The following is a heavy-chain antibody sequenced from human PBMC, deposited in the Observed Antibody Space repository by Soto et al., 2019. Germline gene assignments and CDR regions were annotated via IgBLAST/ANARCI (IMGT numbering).Heavy chain of an antibody. D-gene: IGHD6-6*01. Sequence: SVKVSCKASGGTFSNYAITCVRQAPGRGLEWMGGIIPIFGSPNYAQNFQGRVTFTADRSTSTAYMEMSSLTSEDTAVYYCATPMASTSSSRIGYYHFGVDVWGQGTTVTVSS. CDR1: GGTFSNYA. V-gene: IGHV1-69*06. CDR3: ATPMASTSSSRIGYYHFGVDV. CDR2: IIPIFGSP. J-gene: IGHJ6*02.